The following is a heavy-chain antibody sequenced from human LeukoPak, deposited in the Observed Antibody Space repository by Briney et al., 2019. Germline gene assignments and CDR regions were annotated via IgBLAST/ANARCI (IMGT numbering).Heavy chain of an antibody. D-gene: IGHD3-10*01. CDR3: ARVPGTYYMATPDY. V-gene: IGHV4-59*01. CDR1: GGSFSNYC. CDR2: HKGGST. J-gene: IGHJ4*02. Sequence: SETLSLTCTVSGGSFSNYCWTWIRQPPGKTLEWIGCHKGGSTHYNPSLRSRVTISVDTSKSQFSLKLNSVTAADTAVYYCARVPGTYYMATPDYWGQGTLVTVSS.